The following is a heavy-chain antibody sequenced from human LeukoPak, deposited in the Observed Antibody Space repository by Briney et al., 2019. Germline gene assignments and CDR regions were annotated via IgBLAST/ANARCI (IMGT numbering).Heavy chain of an antibody. V-gene: IGHV4-34*01. CDR2: INHSGST. CDR3: ARGVVSFDY. Sequence: SETLSLTCAVYGGSFRGYYWSWIRQPPGKGLEWIGEINHSGSTNYNPSLKSRVTISVDTSKNQFSLKLSSVTAADTAVYYCARGVVSFDYWGQGTLVTVPS. J-gene: IGHJ4*02. CDR1: GGSFRGYY. D-gene: IGHD2-15*01.